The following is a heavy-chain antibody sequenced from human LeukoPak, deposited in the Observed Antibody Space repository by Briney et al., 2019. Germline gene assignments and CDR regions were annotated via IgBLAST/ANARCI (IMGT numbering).Heavy chain of an antibody. V-gene: IGHV1-24*01. J-gene: IGHJ3*02. CDR1: EYTLTELS. CDR2: FDPEDGET. CDR3: ATPKKRGEYSSGWYDAFDI. Sequence: ASVKVSCKVSEYTLTELSMHWVRQAPGKGLEWMGGFDPEDGETIYAQKFQGRVTMTEDTSTDTAYMELSSLRSEDTAVYYCATPKKRGEYSSGWYDAFDIWGQGTMVTVSS. D-gene: IGHD6-19*01.